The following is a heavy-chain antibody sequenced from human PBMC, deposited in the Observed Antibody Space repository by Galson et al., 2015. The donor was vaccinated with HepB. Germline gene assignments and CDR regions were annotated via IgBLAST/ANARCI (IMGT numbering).Heavy chain of an antibody. CDR2: INEDGSTK. Sequence: SLRLSCAASGFRLSDSWITWVRQSAGRGLEWVANINEDGSTKFYLDSVTGRFTISRDNAKNSVFLQMNNLRADDTAVYYCARGNNPNYWGQGTLVTVSS. V-gene: IGHV3-7*03. CDR3: ARGNNPNY. CDR1: GFRLSDSW. J-gene: IGHJ4*02. D-gene: IGHD1/OR15-1a*01.